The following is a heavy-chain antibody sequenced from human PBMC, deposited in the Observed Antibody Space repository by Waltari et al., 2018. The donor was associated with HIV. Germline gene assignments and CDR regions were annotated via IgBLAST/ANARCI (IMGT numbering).Heavy chain of an antibody. CDR1: GFTFRLYW. V-gene: IGHV3-7*01. D-gene: IGHD2-8*01. CDR3: ARMGLMMYAIGAFDI. CDR2: IKQDGSEK. Sequence: EVQLVESGGGLVQPGGSLRLSCAASGFTFRLYWMSWVRQAPGKGLEWVANIKQDGSEKHYVDSVKGRFTISRDNAKKSLYLQMNSLRAEDTAVYYCARMGLMMYAIGAFDIWGQGTMVTVSS. J-gene: IGHJ3*02.